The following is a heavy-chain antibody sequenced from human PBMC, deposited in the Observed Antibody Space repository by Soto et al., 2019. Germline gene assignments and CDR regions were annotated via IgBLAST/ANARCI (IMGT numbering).Heavy chain of an antibody. Sequence: EVQLVESGGGLVKPGGSLRLSCEASGFSLSSYSMNWVRQAPGKGLEWVSSISSSSSHINYADSVKGRFTTSRDNAKNSLYLQMNSLRAEDTAVYYCARYARHRRDGDYDYSYGMDVWGQGTTVTVSS. CDR3: ARYARHRRDGDYDYSYGMDV. CDR2: ISSSSSHI. J-gene: IGHJ6*02. V-gene: IGHV3-21*01. CDR1: GFSLSSYS. D-gene: IGHD2-2*01.